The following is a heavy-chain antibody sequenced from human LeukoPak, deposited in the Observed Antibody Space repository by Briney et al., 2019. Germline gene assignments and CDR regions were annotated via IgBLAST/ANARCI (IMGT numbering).Heavy chain of an antibody. CDR3: ARHVKGSGSNWFDP. CDR1: GGSISSSSYY. D-gene: IGHD3-10*01. CDR2: IYYSGST. V-gene: IGHV4-39*01. J-gene: IGHJ5*02. Sequence: SETLSLTCTVSGGSISSSSYYWGWIRQPPGKGLEWIGSIYYSGSTYYNPSLESRVTISVDTSKNQFSLKLSSVTAADTAVYYCARHVKGSGSNWFDPWGQGTLVTVSS.